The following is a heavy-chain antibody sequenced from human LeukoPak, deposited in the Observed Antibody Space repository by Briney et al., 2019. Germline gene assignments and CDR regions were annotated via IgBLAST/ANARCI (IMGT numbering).Heavy chain of an antibody. CDR1: GGTFSSYA. J-gene: IGHJ3*02. Sequence: ASVKVSCKASGGTFSSYAISWVRQAPGQGLEWMGRITPIFGTANYAQKFQGRVTITTDESTSTAYMELSSLRSEDTAVYYCARDGSGDAFDIWGQGTMVTVSS. CDR2: ITPIFGTA. V-gene: IGHV1-69*05. CDR3: ARDGSGDAFDI.